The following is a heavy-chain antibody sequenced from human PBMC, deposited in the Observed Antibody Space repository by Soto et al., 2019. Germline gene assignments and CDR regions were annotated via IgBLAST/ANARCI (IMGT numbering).Heavy chain of an antibody. Sequence: EVQLVESGGGLVQPGGSLRLSCAASGFTFSNYWMSWVRQAPGKGLEWVANIKQDGSEKYYVDSVKGRFTISRDNAKNSLYQHMNSLRAEDAAVYCCERGRGVDVWGQGTTVTVSS. J-gene: IGHJ6*02. V-gene: IGHV3-7*01. CDR1: GFTFSNYW. CDR3: ERGRGVDV. CDR2: IKQDGSEK.